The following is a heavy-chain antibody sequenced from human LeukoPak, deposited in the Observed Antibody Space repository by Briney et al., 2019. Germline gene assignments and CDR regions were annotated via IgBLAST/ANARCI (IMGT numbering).Heavy chain of an antibody. CDR3: AREYSSSSSFGY. CDR1: GGTFSSYA. V-gene: IGHV1-69*13. D-gene: IGHD6-6*01. J-gene: IGHJ4*02. Sequence: GASVKVSCKASGGTFSSYAISWVRQAPGQGLEWMGGIIPIFGTANYAQKFQGRVTITADESTSTAYMELSSLRSEGTAVYYCAREYSSSSSFGYWGQGTLVTVSS. CDR2: IIPIFGTA.